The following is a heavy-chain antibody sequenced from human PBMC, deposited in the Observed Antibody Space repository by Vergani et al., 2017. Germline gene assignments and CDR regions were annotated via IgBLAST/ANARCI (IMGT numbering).Heavy chain of an antibody. CDR3: ARGRYDWYFDL. Sequence: QVPLQESGPGLVKPSETLSLTCTVSGAALQDFYWSWFRQPPGKGLEWIGYVYYTGSTTYNPSLKSRVTISVDTSNNQFALKLSSVTAADTAVYYCARGRYDWYFDLWGRGTLVTVSS. J-gene: IGHJ2*01. D-gene: IGHD1-1*01. CDR1: GAALQDFY. V-gene: IGHV4-59*01. CDR2: VYYTGST.